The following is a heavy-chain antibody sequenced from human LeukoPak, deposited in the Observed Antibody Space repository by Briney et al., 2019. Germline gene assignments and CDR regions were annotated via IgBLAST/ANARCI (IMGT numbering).Heavy chain of an antibody. J-gene: IGHJ5*02. CDR1: GYTFTSYD. V-gene: IGHV1-2*02. D-gene: IGHD3-10*01. CDR2: MNPNSGGT. Sequence: ASVKVSCKASGYTFTSYDINWVRQATGQGLEWMGWMNPNSGGTNYAQKFQGRVTMTRDTSISTAYMELSRLRSDDTAVYYCARGGYYGSGSYGANWFDPWGQGTLVTVSS. CDR3: ARGGYYGSGSYGANWFDP.